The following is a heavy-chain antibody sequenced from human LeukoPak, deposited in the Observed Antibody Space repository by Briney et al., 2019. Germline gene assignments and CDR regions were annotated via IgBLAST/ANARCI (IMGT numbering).Heavy chain of an antibody. CDR1: GGSISSSSYY. CDR3: ARSHSVWTSFDY. Sequence: SETLSLTCTVSGGSISSSSYYWGWIRQPPGKGLEWIGSTYYSGSTYYNPSLKSRVTISVDTSKNQFSLKLSSVTAADTAVYYCARSHSVWTSFDYWGQGTLVTVSS. D-gene: IGHD3/OR15-3a*01. V-gene: IGHV4-39*01. CDR2: TYYSGST. J-gene: IGHJ4*02.